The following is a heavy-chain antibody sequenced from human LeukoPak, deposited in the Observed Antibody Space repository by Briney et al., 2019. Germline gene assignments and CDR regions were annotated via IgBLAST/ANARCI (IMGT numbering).Heavy chain of an antibody. CDR2: ISSSSSYI. Sequence: PGGSLRLSCAASGFTFSSYSMNWVRQAPGKGLEWVSSISSSSSYIYYADSVKGRFTISRDNAKNSLYLQMNSLRAEDTALYYCAKAKAGSRRGIVVVTPFDYWGQGTLVTVSS. CDR1: GFTFSSYS. D-gene: IGHD3-22*01. V-gene: IGHV3-21*04. CDR3: AKAKAGSRRGIVVVTPFDY. J-gene: IGHJ4*02.